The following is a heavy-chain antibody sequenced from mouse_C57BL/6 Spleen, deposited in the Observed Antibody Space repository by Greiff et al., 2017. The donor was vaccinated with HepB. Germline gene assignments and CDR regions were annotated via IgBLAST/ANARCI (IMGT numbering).Heavy chain of an antibody. V-gene: IGHV3-6*01. CDR2: ISYDGSN. CDR1: GYSITSGYY. CDR3: ARAQRYFDY. Sequence: EVKLMESGPGLVKPSQSLSLTCSVTGYSITSGYYWNWIRQFPGNKLEWMGYISYDGSNNYNPSLKNRIPITRDTSKNQFFLKLNSVTTEDTATYYCARAQRYFDYWGQGTTLTVSS. J-gene: IGHJ2*01.